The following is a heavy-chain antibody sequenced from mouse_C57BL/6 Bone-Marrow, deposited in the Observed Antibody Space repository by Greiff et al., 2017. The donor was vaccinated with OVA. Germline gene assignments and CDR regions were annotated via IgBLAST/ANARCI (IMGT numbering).Heavy chain of an antibody. CDR2: SRNKANDYTT. CDR1: GFTFSDFY. J-gene: IGHJ3*01. V-gene: IGHV7-1*01. CDR3: ARDGHGGWFAY. D-gene: IGHD6-1*01. Sequence: EVKVVESGGGLVQSGRSLRLSCATSGFTFSDFYMEWVRQAPGKGLEWIAASRNKANDYTTEYSAAVKGRFIVSRDTSQSILYLQMNALRAEDTAIYYCARDGHGGWFAYWGQGTLVTVSA.